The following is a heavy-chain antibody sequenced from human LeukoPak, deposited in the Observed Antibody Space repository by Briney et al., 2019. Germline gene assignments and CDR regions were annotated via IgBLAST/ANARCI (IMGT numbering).Heavy chain of an antibody. D-gene: IGHD3-22*01. CDR2: ISAYNGNT. Sequence: ASVKASCKASGYTFTSYGISWVRQAPGQGLEWMGWISAYNGNTNYAQKLQGRVTMTTDTSTSTAYMELRSLRSDDTAVYYCARGQNYDSSGYYTVFDYWGQGTLVTVSS. CDR1: GYTFTSYG. CDR3: ARGQNYDSSGYYTVFDY. V-gene: IGHV1-18*01. J-gene: IGHJ4*02.